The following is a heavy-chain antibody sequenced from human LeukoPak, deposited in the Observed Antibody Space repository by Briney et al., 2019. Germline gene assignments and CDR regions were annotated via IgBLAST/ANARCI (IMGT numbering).Heavy chain of an antibody. J-gene: IGHJ6*02. V-gene: IGHV4-31*03. D-gene: IGHD3-16*01. CDR1: GGSISSGGYY. CDR3: ARHARPGGTYYYGMDV. Sequence: SQTLSLTCTVSGGSISSGGYYWSWIRQHPGKGLEWIGYIYYSGSTYYNPSLKSRVTISVDTSKNQFSLKLSSVTASDTAICYCARHARPGGTYYYGMDVWGQGTSVTVSS. CDR2: IYYSGST.